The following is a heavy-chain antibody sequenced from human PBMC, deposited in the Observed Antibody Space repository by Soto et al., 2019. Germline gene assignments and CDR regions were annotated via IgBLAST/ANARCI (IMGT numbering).Heavy chain of an antibody. CDR3: ARGCSAPACYYMDV. V-gene: IGHV3-33*01. CDR2: IWNDGNNK. J-gene: IGHJ6*03. D-gene: IGHD2-15*01. CDR1: GFAFSSYG. Sequence: PGGSLRLSCAASGFAFSSYGVHWVRQAPGKGLEWVAIIWNDGNNKFYADSVKGRFTISRDNSKNILSLQMNSLRAEDTAVYYCARGCSAPACYYMDVWGKGTTVTVSS.